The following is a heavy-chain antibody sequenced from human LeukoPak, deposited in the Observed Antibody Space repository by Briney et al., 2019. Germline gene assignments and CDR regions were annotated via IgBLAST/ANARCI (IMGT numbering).Heavy chain of an antibody. V-gene: IGHV3-7*01. Sequence: GGSLRLSCAASGLTFTYFWMNWVRLAPGRGLEWLANINPYGTEKYYVASVKGRFAISRDNAKNEVYLEMNSLRAEDMGVYYCSGRDSSRSPRAYWGQGALVSVSS. CDR2: INPYGTEK. D-gene: IGHD2-2*01. CDR3: SGRDSSRSPRAY. J-gene: IGHJ4*02. CDR1: GLTFTYFW.